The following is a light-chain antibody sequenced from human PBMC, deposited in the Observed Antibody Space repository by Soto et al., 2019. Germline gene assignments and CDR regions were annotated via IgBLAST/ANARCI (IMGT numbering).Light chain of an antibody. V-gene: IGKV1-39*01. CDR1: QTISSH. J-gene: IGKJ5*01. Sequence: IQMPQSPSPLSASVGDRVIITFRASQTISSHLNWYQQKPGKAPNLLVYAASSLQSGVPSRFTGSGSGTDFTLTISSLQPEDFATYFCQQSYTTPITFGQGTRLE. CDR3: QQSYTTPIT. CDR2: AAS.